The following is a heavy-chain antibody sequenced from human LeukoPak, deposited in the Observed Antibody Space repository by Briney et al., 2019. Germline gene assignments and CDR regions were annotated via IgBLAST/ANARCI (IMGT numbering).Heavy chain of an antibody. D-gene: IGHD6-6*01. CDR1: GGTFSSYA. J-gene: IGHJ6*03. Sequence: ASVKVSCKASGGTFSSYAISWVRQAPGQGLEWMGGIIPIFGTANYAQKFQGRVTITADESTSTAYMELSSLRSEDTAVYYCARDGPYSSSSYYMDVWGKGTTVTVSS. V-gene: IGHV1-69*13. CDR2: IIPIFGTA. CDR3: ARDGPYSSSSYYMDV.